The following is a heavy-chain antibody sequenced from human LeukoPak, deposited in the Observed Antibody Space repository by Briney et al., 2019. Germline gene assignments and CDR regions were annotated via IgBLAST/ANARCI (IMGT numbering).Heavy chain of an antibody. CDR2: IYTSGST. D-gene: IGHD6-19*01. CDR1: GGSISSYY. Sequence: SETLSLTCTVSGGSISSYYWSWIRQPAGKGLESIGRIYTSGSTNYNPSLESQVTISVDTSKNQFSLKLSSVTAADTAVYYCARVVAVAGPSDYWGQGTLVTVSS. V-gene: IGHV4-4*07. CDR3: ARVVAVAGPSDY. J-gene: IGHJ4*02.